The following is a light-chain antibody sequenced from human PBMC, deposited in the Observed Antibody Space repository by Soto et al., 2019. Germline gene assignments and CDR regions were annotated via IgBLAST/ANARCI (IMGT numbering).Light chain of an antibody. CDR2: AAS. J-gene: IGKJ1*01. V-gene: IGKV1-6*01. Sequence: AIQMTQSPSSLSASVGDRVTITCRASQGIRNDVGWYQQKPGKAPKLLIYAASNLHSGVPSRFSGSESGTDFTLTISSLQPEDFATYYCLQDYTYPWTFGQGTKVDIK. CDR1: QGIRND. CDR3: LQDYTYPWT.